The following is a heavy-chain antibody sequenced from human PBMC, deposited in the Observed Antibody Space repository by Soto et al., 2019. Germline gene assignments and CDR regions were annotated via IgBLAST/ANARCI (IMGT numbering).Heavy chain of an antibody. Sequence: QVQLQESGPGLVKPSETLSLTCSVSGGSISSYYWSWIRQPAGKGLEWIGRIQGSGNTNYNPSLKSRVTMSGDTSKNQFALKLSSVTAAAAAVYYCARSGGRFNFDYWGQGTLVTVSS. V-gene: IGHV4-4*07. CDR2: IQGSGNT. D-gene: IGHD1-26*01. CDR3: ARSGGRFNFDY. J-gene: IGHJ4*02. CDR1: GGSISSYY.